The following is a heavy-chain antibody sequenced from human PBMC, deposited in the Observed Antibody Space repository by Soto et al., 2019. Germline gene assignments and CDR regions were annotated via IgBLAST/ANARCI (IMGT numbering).Heavy chain of an antibody. CDR2: FIPIFGTA. D-gene: IGHD5-18*01. J-gene: IGHJ6*02. V-gene: IGHV1-69*06. CDR1: GGTFSSYA. Sequence: GASVKVSCKASGGTFSSYAISWVRQAPGQGLEWMGGFIPIFGTANYAQKFQGSVTITAEXXXSXXXMXLXXLRXEXTAVYCCAVDAAMVNYCMDAWGQGILVTVS. CDR3: AVDAAMVNYCMDA.